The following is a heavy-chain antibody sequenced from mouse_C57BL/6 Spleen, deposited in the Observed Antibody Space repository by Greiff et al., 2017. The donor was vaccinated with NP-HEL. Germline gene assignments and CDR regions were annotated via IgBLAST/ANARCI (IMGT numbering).Heavy chain of an antibody. J-gene: IGHJ2*01. V-gene: IGHV5-4*01. Sequence: EVKLMESGGGLVKPGGSLKLSCAASGFTFSSYAMSWVRQTPEKRLEWVATISDGGSYTYYPDNVKGRFTISRDKAKNNLYLQMSHLKSEDTAMYYCARDENYFDYWGQGTTLTVSS. CDR1: GFTFSSYA. CDR3: ARDENYFDY. CDR2: ISDGGSYT.